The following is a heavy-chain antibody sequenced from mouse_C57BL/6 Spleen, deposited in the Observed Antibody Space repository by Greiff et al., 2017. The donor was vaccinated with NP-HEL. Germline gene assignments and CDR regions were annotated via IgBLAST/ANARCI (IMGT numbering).Heavy chain of an antibody. CDR2: IYPRSGNT. Sequence: QVQLQQSGAELARPGASVKLSCKASGYTFTSYGISWVKQRTGQGLEWIGEIYPRSGNTYYNEKFKGKATLTADKSSSTAYMELRSLTSEDSAVYFCARVEAIYYYGSSYGPFDYWGQGTTLTVSS. V-gene: IGHV1-81*01. J-gene: IGHJ2*01. D-gene: IGHD1-1*01. CDR3: ARVEAIYYYGSSYGPFDY. CDR1: GYTFTSYG.